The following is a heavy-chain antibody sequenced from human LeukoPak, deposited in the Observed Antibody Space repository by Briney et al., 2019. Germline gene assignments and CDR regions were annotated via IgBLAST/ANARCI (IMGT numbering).Heavy chain of an antibody. J-gene: IGHJ6*03. V-gene: IGHV3-23*01. CDR1: GFTFSSYG. CDR2: ISGSGGST. D-gene: IGHD2-15*01. Sequence: GGTLRLSCAASGFTFSSYGMSWVRQAPGKGLEWVSAISGSGGSTYYADSVKGRFTISRDNAKNSLYLQMNSLRAEDTAVYYCARVGCSGGSCYSPGPYYYYYYMDVWGKGTTVTISS. CDR3: ARVGCSGGSCYSPGPYYYYYYMDV.